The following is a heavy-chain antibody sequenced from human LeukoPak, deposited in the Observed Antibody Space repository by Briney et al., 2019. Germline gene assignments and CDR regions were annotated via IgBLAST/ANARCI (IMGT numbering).Heavy chain of an antibody. V-gene: IGHV4-38-2*02. CDR3: ARDRGYSYGDDAFDI. Sequence: SETLSLTCAVSGYSISSGYDWGWIRQPPGKGLEWIGSIYHSGSTYYNPSLKSRVTISVDTSKNQFSLKLSSVTAADTAVYYCARDRGYSYGDDAFDIWGQGTMVTVSS. J-gene: IGHJ3*02. CDR1: GYSISSGYD. D-gene: IGHD5-18*01. CDR2: IYHSGST.